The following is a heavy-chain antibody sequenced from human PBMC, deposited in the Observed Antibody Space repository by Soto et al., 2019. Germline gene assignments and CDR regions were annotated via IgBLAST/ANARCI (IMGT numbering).Heavy chain of an antibody. D-gene: IGHD3-10*01. CDR1: GFVFSDHD. Sequence: GGSLRLSCAASGFVFSDHDMHWVRQVPGKGLEWVSEIGVAGDTYYPDSVKGRFTISRENARKTLYLQMTSLRVGDTATYYCVGDRYYGSGSLFENWGQGTPVTVSS. CDR3: VGDRYYGSGSLFEN. J-gene: IGHJ4*02. V-gene: IGHV3-13*01. CDR2: IGVAGDT.